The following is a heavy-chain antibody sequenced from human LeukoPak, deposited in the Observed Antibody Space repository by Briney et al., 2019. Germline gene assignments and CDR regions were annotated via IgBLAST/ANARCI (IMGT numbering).Heavy chain of an antibody. CDR2: ISAYNGNT. V-gene: IGHV1-18*04. D-gene: IGHD6-13*01. J-gene: IGHJ6*04. CDR1: GYTFTSYG. Sequence: ASVKVSFKASGYTFTSYGISWVRQAPGQGLEWMGWISAYNGNTNYAQKLQGRVTMTTDTSTCTAYMELRSLRSDDTAVYYCARAYSSSWYGDYGMDVWGKGTTVTVSS. CDR3: ARAYSSSWYGDYGMDV.